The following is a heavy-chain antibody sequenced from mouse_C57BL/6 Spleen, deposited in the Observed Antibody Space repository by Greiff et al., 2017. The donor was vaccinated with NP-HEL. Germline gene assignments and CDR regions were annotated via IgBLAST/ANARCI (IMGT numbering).Heavy chain of an antibody. CDR3: ARDYGSSRSYWYFDV. D-gene: IGHD1-1*01. J-gene: IGHJ1*03. CDR2: ISSGSSTI. CDR1: GFTFSDYG. V-gene: IGHV5-17*01. Sequence: EVKLVESGGGLVKPGGSLKLPCAASGFTFSDYGMHWVRQAPEKGLEWVAYISSGSSTIYYADTVKGRFTISRDNAKNTLFLQMTSLRYEDTAMYYGARDYGSSRSYWYFDVWGTGTTVTVAS.